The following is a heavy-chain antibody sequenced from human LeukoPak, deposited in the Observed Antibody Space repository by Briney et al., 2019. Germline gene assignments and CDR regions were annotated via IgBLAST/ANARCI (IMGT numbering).Heavy chain of an antibody. D-gene: IGHD1-26*01. J-gene: IGHJ4*02. CDR1: GFSVGSND. V-gene: IGHV3-66*01. Sequence: SGGSLRLSCAASGFSVGSNDINWVRQAPGKGLEWVPVIYSGGRTYYADSVKGRFTISRDSSENTLHLQINSLRAEDTAVYYCARGAGTSGGYWSSPPSHFDCWGPGTLVTVSS. CDR2: IYSGGRT. CDR3: ARGAGTSGGYWSSPPSHFDC.